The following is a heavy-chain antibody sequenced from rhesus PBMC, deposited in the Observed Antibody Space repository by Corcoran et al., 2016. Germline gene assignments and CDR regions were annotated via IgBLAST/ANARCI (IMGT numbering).Heavy chain of an antibody. CDR1: VGSLSGNNW. D-gene: IGHD6-25*01. CDR2: IHDTAGTT. Sequence: QVQLQESGPAVVKPSETLSLTCAVSVGSLSGNNWWMWIRQSPGAGLEWLGSIHDTAGTTEYNPSLKSRVTIAIDTSKTQFSLRLSSVTAADTAVYYCARLGGGGGNWNFDYWGQGVRVAVSS. CDR3: ARLGGGGGNWNFDY. V-gene: IGHV4-93*02. J-gene: IGHJ4*01.